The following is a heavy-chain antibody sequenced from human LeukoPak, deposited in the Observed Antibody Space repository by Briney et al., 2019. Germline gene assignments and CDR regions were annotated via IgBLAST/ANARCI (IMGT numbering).Heavy chain of an antibody. CDR2: IYYSGST. CDR3: ARQREYCGGDCYPNWFDP. CDR1: GGSISSYY. V-gene: IGHV4-59*08. J-gene: IGHJ5*02. D-gene: IGHD2-21*02. Sequence: SETLSLTCTVSGGSISSYYWSWIRQPPGKGLEWIGYIYYSGSTNYNPSLKSRATISVDTSKNQFSLKLSSVTAADTAVYYCARQREYCGGDCYPNWFDPWGQGTLVTVSS.